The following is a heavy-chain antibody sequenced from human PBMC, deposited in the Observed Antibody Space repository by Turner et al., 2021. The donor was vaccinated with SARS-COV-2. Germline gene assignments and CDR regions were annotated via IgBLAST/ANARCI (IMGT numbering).Heavy chain of an antibody. CDR1: GFSFSNYA. Sequence: QGQLVESGGGVVEPGGALRLACSASGFSFSNYAMHWVRQGPGKGLEWVAIISYDGKNKYYADSVKGRFTIARDDSKSTLYLQRHSLRPEDTAIYYCARERREYYAEYWGQGTLVTVSS. CDR3: ARERREYYAEY. J-gene: IGHJ4*02. V-gene: IGHV3-30*04. D-gene: IGHD3-3*01. CDR2: ISYDGKNK.